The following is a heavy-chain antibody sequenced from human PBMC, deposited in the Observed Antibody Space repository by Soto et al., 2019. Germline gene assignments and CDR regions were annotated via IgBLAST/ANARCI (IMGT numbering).Heavy chain of an antibody. V-gene: IGHV3-48*04. Sequence: PGGSLRLSCAASGFTFSSYSMNWVRQAPGKGLEWISYISSSSSTIYYADSVKGRFTISRDNAKNTLYLQMNSLRAEDAAVYYCAIRASYYDSSGYFDYWGQGTLVTAPQ. CDR1: GFTFSSYS. D-gene: IGHD3-22*01. CDR3: AIRASYYDSSGYFDY. CDR2: ISSSSSTI. J-gene: IGHJ4*02.